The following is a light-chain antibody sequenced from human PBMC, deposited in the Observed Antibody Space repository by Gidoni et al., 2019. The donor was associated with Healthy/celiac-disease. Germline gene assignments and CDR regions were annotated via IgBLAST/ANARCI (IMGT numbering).Light chain of an antibody. Sequence: QTTQTPSTLSASVGDRVTITCRASQSISSWLAWYQQKPGKAPKLLIYDASSLESGVPSRFSGSGSGTDFTLTISSLQPDDFATYYCQQYNSYLFTFGQXTKVEIK. J-gene: IGKJ1*01. V-gene: IGKV1-5*01. CDR2: DAS. CDR1: QSISSW. CDR3: QQYNSYLFT.